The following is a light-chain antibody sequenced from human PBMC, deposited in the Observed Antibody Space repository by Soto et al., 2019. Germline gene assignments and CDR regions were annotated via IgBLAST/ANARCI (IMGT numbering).Light chain of an antibody. CDR1: QSLSRN. CDR3: QHYNDWPPAFT. V-gene: IGKV3-15*01. Sequence: EILMTQSPATLSVSPGERATLSCRASQSLSRNLAWYQQKPGQAPRLLIYGASTRASGIPARFSGVGSGTEFTLPIPSLQSEDFALYYCQHYNDWPPAFTFGPGTKVDL. CDR2: GAS. J-gene: IGKJ3*01.